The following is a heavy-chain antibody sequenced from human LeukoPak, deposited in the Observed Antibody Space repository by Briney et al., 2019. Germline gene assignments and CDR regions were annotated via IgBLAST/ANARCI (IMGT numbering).Heavy chain of an antibody. Sequence: GGSLRLSCAASGFIFSRHWMAWVRQAPGKGLEWVSGISWNGGNIDYADSVKGRFTISRDNAKNSLFLQMNRLRAEDTAFYYCVKGSGTFYNGYFDYWGQGTLVSVSS. J-gene: IGHJ4*02. CDR1: GFIFSRHW. CDR2: ISWNGGNI. D-gene: IGHD3-10*01. V-gene: IGHV3-9*01. CDR3: VKGSGTFYNGYFDY.